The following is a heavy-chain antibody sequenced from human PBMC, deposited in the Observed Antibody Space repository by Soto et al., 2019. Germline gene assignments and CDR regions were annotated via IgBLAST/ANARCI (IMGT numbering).Heavy chain of an antibody. Sequence: GGSLRLSCAASQFSFSSYWMHWVRQVPGKGPAWVSRIYSGGSTYYADSVRGRFTISRDNSKNTLYLQMKSLRAEDTAVYYCARDPPATRHGMDVWGQGTTVTVS. J-gene: IGHJ6*02. CDR3: ARDPPATRHGMDV. CDR1: QFSFSSYW. V-gene: IGHV3-53*01. CDR2: IYSGGST.